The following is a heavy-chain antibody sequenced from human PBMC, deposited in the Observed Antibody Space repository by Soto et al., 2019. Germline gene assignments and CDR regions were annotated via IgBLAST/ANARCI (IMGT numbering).Heavy chain of an antibody. CDR3: AREPEDGVPGDY. CDR2: IIVSHGSP. D-gene: IGHD2-8*01. Sequence: QVHLVQSGAEVKEPGASVRVSCEASGYTFTSHTIHWVRQAPGQGLEWMVWIIVSHGSPRYAPQFQGRITFGRDTSATTAYMELTSLTFEDTAVYYCAREPEDGVPGDYWGQGTPVVVSS. CDR1: GYTFTSHT. V-gene: IGHV1-3*01. J-gene: IGHJ4*02.